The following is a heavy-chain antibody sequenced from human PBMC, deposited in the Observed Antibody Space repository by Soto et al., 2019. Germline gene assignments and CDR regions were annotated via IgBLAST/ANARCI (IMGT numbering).Heavy chain of an antibody. CDR2: ISAYNGNT. Sequence: SVKVSCKTSGYTFTSYGISWVRQAPGQKLEWMGWISAYNGNTNYAQKLQGRVTMTTDTSTSTAYMELRSLRSDDTAVYYCARDRKRCGDLIDYWGQGTLVTVSS. J-gene: IGHJ4*02. CDR3: ARDRKRCGDLIDY. CDR1: GYTFTSYG. D-gene: IGHD2-21*01. V-gene: IGHV1-18*01.